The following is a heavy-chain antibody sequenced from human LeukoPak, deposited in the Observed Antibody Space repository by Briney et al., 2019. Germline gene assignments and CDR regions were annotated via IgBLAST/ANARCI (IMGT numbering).Heavy chain of an antibody. Sequence: ASVKVSCKASGYTFTGYYMHWVRQAPGQGLEWMGWINPNSGGTNYAQKFQGRVTMTRDTSISTAYMELSRLRSDDTAVYYCARDTAMVEYYFDYWDQGTLVTVSS. CDR1: GYTFTGYY. CDR2: INPNSGGT. J-gene: IGHJ4*02. CDR3: ARDTAMVEYYFDY. V-gene: IGHV1-2*02. D-gene: IGHD5-18*01.